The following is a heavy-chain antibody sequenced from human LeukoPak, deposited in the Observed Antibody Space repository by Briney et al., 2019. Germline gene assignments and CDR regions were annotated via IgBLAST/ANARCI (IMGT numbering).Heavy chain of an antibody. Sequence: ASVKVSCKASGYTFTTYDINWVRQATGQGLEWMGWMNPNSGNAGYSQNFQGRVTFTRDTSISTAYMELSSLRSEDTAVYYCARAELRYFDWPPGDYWGQGTLVTVSS. D-gene: IGHD3-9*01. CDR2: MNPNSGNA. J-gene: IGHJ4*02. CDR3: ARAELRYFDWPPGDY. CDR1: GYTFTTYD. V-gene: IGHV1-8*03.